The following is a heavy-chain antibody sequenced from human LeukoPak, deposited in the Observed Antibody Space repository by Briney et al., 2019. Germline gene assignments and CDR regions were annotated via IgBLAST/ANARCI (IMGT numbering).Heavy chain of an antibody. CDR3: AKLITMVRGDTFDY. V-gene: IGHV3-30*18. CDR2: ISYDGSNK. J-gene: IGHJ4*02. D-gene: IGHD3-10*01. Sequence: GGSLRLSCAASGFTLSSYGMHWVRQAPGKGLVWVAVISYDGSNKYYADSVKGRFTISRDNSKNTLYLQRNSLRAEDTAVYYCAKLITMVRGDTFDYWGQGTLVTVSS. CDR1: GFTLSSYG.